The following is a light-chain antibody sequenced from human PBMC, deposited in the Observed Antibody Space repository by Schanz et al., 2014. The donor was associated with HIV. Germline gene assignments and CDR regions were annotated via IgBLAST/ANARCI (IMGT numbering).Light chain of an antibody. CDR2: LTF. V-gene: IGKV3D-15*01. J-gene: IGKJ5*01. Sequence: EIVMTQSPSTLSVSPGENATLSCRASQPVSRNLAWYQHKPGQAPRLLFYLTFTRAAGIAARFSASASAAGITLTISSLQSEDFAVYYCQQYNDWPPITFGQGTRLEIK. CDR1: QPVSRN. CDR3: QQYNDWPPIT.